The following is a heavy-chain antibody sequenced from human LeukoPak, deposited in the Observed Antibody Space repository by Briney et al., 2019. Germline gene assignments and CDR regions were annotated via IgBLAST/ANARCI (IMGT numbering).Heavy chain of an antibody. CDR3: ARDREVGAKTLDY. J-gene: IGHJ4*02. CDR1: GYTFTGYY. D-gene: IGHD1-26*01. Sequence: ASVKVSCKTSGYTFTGYYMHWVRQAPGQRLEWMGWINAGNGNTNYAQRVQGRVTLTTDTSTSTAYMELRSLTSDDTAVYYCARDREVGAKTLDYWGQGTLVTVSS. CDR2: INAGNGNT. V-gene: IGHV1-18*04.